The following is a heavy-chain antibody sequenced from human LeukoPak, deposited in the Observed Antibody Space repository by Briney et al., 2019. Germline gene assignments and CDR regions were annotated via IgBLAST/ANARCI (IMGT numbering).Heavy chain of an antibody. CDR1: GYTFTSYA. CDR2: INPNSGGT. D-gene: IGHD3-22*01. V-gene: IGHV1-2*04. Sequence: ASVKVSCKASGYTFTSYALNWVRQAPGQGLEWMGWINPNSGGTNYAQKFQGWVTMTRDTSISTAYMELSRLRSDDTAVYYCARAYPMTWYVDIWGQGTMVTVSS. J-gene: IGHJ3*02. CDR3: ARAYPMTWYVDI.